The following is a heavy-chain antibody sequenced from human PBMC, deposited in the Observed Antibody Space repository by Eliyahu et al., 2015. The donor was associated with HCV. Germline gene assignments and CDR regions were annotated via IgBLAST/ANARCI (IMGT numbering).Heavy chain of an antibody. V-gene: IGHV1-2*02. CDR3: AREGSGSQGWFDP. CDR2: INPNSGGT. D-gene: IGHD1-26*01. J-gene: IGHJ5*02. CDR1: GYXXTGYX. Sequence: QVQLVQSGAXVKKPGASVXVSCKASGYXXTGYXMHWVRQAPGQGLEWMGWINPNSGGTNYAQKFQGRXTMTRDTSISTAYMELSRLRSDDTAVYYCAREGSGSQGWFDPWGQGTLVTVSS.